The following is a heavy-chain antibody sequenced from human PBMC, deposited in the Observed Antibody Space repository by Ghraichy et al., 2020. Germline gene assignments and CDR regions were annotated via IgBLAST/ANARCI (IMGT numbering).Heavy chain of an antibody. Sequence: SETLSLTCTVSGGSISSYYWSWIRQPPGKGLEWIGYIYYSGSTNYNPSLKSRVTISVDTSKNQFSLKLSSVTAADTAVYYCARDPPQQQLGAFDIWGQGTMVTVSS. CDR1: GGSISSYY. V-gene: IGHV4-59*01. CDR3: ARDPPQQQLGAFDI. J-gene: IGHJ3*02. CDR2: IYYSGST. D-gene: IGHD6-13*01.